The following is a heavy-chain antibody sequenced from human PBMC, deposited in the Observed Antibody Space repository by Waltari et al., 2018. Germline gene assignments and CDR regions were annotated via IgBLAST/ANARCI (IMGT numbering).Heavy chain of an antibody. CDR3: ARAARHGYRNGYPVYFDY. CDR1: VESFIAYY. J-gene: IGHJ4*02. D-gene: IGHD5-18*01. CDR2: INHSGSI. V-gene: IGHV4-34*01. Sequence: QVQLQQWGAGLLTHSEALSRTCAGYVESFIAYYSSWIRESPGKGLEWIGEINHSGSITYNPSLRSRVTISVDTSKNQFSLNLRNVSVADTAMYFCARAARHGYRNGYPVYFDYWGQGTLVTVSS.